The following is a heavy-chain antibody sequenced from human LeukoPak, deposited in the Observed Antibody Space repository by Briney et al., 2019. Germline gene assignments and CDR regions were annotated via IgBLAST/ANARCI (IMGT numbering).Heavy chain of an antibody. CDR2: IYTGGYT. J-gene: IGHJ4*02. Sequence: GGSLRLSCAASGFIVNNNFMSWVRQAPGKGLEWVSVIYTGGYTYYADSVQGRFTISRDNSKNTLHLQMNSLTAEDTAVYFCASEETPIIPRAFDYWGQGTLVTVSS. CDR1: GFIVNNNF. CDR3: ASEETPIIPRAFDY. V-gene: IGHV3-66*01.